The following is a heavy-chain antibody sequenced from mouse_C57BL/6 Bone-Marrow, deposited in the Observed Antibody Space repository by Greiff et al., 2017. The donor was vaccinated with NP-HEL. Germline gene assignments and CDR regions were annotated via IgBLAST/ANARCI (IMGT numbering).Heavy chain of an antibody. J-gene: IGHJ1*03. V-gene: IGHV1-81*01. CDR2: IYPRSGNT. CDR1: GYTFTSYG. D-gene: IGHD1-1*01. Sequence: QVQLQQSGAELARPGASVKLSCKASGYTFTSYGISWVKQRPGQGLEWIGEIYPRSGNTYYNEKFKGKATLTADKSSITAYMWLRSLTSEDSAVYFCARSCLLLRLGVWGTGTTVTVSS. CDR3: ARSCLLLRLGV.